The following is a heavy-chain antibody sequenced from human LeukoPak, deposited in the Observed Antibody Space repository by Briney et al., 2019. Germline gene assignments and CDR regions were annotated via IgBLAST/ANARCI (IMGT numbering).Heavy chain of an antibody. CDR1: GGSISNHF. V-gene: IGHV4-59*08. CDR2: IHYTGNT. Sequence: KTSETLSLTCTVSGGSISNHFWIWFRQAPEKGLEWIGYIHYTGNTNYTPSLKSRVSISPYSSKTQFSLTLTSVTAADTPVYYCATSDWNFAHWGRGTLVTVSS. D-gene: IGHD1-1*01. J-gene: IGHJ5*02. CDR3: ATSDWNFAH.